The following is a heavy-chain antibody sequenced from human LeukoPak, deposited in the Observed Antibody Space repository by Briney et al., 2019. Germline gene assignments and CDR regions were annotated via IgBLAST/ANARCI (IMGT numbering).Heavy chain of an antibody. J-gene: IGHJ4*02. CDR2: IYHSGST. Sequence: SETLSLTSAVSGYSISSGYYWGWIRQPPGKGLEWIGSIYHSGSTYNNPSLKSRVTISVDTSKNQFSLKLSSVTAAGTAVYYCARAGYSGYDTPLEYDYWGQGTLGTVSS. CDR1: GYSISSGYY. CDR3: ARAGYSGYDTPLEYDY. D-gene: IGHD5-12*01. V-gene: IGHV4-38-2*01.